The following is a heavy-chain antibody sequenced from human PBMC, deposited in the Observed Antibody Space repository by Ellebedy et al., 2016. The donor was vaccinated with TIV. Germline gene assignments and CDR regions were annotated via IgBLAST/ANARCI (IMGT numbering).Heavy chain of an antibody. V-gene: IGHV3-30*04. J-gene: IGHJ1*01. D-gene: IGHD3-10*01. CDR1: GFTFSSYA. CDR2: ISNDVRNK. Sequence: PAGSLRLSCAASGFTFSSYAMHWVRQAPGKGLEWLALISNDVRNKYYVDSVKGRFTISRDNFQNTLYLQMDSLRAEDTAVYYCARDLSPTGLRGYFHYWGQGTLVTVSS. CDR3: ARDLSPTGLRGYFHY.